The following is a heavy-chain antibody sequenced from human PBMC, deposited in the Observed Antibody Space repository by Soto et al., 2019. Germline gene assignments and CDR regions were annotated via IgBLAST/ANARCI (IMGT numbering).Heavy chain of an antibody. CDR2: IDYSVST. CDR1: GGSISSDGYY. D-gene: IGHD2-2*01. J-gene: IGHJ4*02. V-gene: IGHV4-31*03. CDR3: VSSSTGANYFDY. Sequence: QVQLQESGPGLVKPSQTLSLTCTVSGGSISSDGYYWSWIRQHPGKGLEWIGYIDYSVSTYYYPSHKSRVTISVDTSQRQCDLKLSSVPAADTAVYYCVSSSTGANYFDYWGQGTLVTVSS.